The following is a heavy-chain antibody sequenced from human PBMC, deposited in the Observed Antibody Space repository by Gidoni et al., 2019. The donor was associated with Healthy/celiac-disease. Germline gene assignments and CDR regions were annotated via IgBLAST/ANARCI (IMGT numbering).Heavy chain of an antibody. J-gene: IGHJ5*02. CDR1: GGSISSSSYY. CDR3: ARDHPEMATILGWFDP. Sequence: QLQLQESGPGLVKPSETLSLTCTVSGGSISSSSYYWGWIRQPPGKGLEWIGSIYYSGSTYYNPSLKSRVTISVDTSKNQFSLKLSSVTAADTAVYYCARDHPEMATILGWFDPWGQGTLVTVSS. V-gene: IGHV4-39*07. D-gene: IGHD5-12*01. CDR2: IYYSGST.